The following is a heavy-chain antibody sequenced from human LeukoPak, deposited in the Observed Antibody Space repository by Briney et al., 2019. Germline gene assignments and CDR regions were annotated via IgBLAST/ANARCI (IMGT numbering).Heavy chain of an antibody. D-gene: IGHD3-16*01. CDR2: IIPIVGST. V-gene: IGHV1-69*04. Sequence: SVKVSCKTSGDTFSSYGISWVRQAPGQGLEWMGRIIPIVGSTNYAEKLQGRVTITADKSTSTVYMELSSLRSEDTAVYYCARDVGGPGHYYYYYMDVWGKGTTVTVSS. J-gene: IGHJ6*03. CDR3: ARDVGGPGHYYYYYMDV. CDR1: GDTFSSYG.